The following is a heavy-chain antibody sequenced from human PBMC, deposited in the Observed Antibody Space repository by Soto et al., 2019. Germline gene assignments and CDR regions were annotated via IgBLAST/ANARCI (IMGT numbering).Heavy chain of an antibody. J-gene: IGHJ4*02. D-gene: IGHD1-26*01. Sequence: EVQLLESGGGLVQPGGSLRLSCAASGFTFSSYAMSWVRQAPGKGLEWVSAIGGSGGSTYYADSVKGRFTISRDNSKNTLYLQMNSLRAEDTAVYYCAMEGASGSYFDYWGQGTLVTVSS. CDR3: AMEGASGSYFDY. CDR1: GFTFSSYA. V-gene: IGHV3-23*01. CDR2: IGGSGGST.